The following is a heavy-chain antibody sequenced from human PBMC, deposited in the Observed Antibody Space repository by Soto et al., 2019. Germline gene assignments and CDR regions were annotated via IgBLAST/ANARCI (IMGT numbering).Heavy chain of an antibody. D-gene: IGHD3-22*01. J-gene: IGHJ4*02. V-gene: IGHV4-31*03. CDR2: IYHSGST. Sequence: SETLSLTCNVSGGSISSGGYYWSWIRQHPGKGLEWIGYIYHSGSTYYNPSLKSRVTISVDTSKNQFSLKLNSVTAADAAVYYCARVGRYYDSGVWGGYFEYWGQGTLVTVSS. CDR3: ARVGRYYDSGVWGGYFEY. CDR1: GGSISSGGYY.